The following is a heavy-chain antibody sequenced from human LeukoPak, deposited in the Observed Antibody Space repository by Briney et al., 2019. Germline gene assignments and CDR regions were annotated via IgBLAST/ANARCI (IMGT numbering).Heavy chain of an antibody. CDR2: ISAYNGNT. J-gene: IGHJ4*02. Sequence: ASVKVSCKASGYTFTSYGISWVRQAPGQGLEWMGWISAYNGNTNYAQKLEGRVTMTTDTSTSTAYMELRSLRSDDTAVYYCATTPLLRYFDWLLNGWGQGTLVTVSS. CDR1: GYTFTSYG. V-gene: IGHV1-18*01. D-gene: IGHD3-9*01. CDR3: ATTPLLRYFDWLLNG.